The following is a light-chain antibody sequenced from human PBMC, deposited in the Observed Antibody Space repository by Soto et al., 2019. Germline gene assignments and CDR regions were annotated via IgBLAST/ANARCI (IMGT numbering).Light chain of an antibody. Sequence: QSALTQPASVSGSPGQSITISCTGSSSDIGAYNYVSWYQQHPGKAPKLMIYDVSRRPSGISDRFSGSKSGNTASLTISGLPAEDEADYYCSSYTTSGSRLFGGGTKLTVL. CDR2: DVS. CDR3: SSYTTSGSRL. V-gene: IGLV2-14*03. J-gene: IGLJ2*01. CDR1: SSDIGAYNY.